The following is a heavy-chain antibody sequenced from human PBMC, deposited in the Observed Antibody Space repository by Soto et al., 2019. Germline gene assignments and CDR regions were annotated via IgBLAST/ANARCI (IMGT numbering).Heavy chain of an antibody. V-gene: IGHV1-2*04. D-gene: IGHD1-1*01. CDR1: GYTFTGYC. Sequence: ASLKVSCKSSGYTFTGYCMHWVRHAPGQGLEWMGWINPNSGGTNYAQKFQGWVTMTRDTSISTAYMELSRLRSDDTAVYYCASLGVEATTYAFDIWGQGTMVTVSS. J-gene: IGHJ3*02. CDR3: ASLGVEATTYAFDI. CDR2: INPNSGGT.